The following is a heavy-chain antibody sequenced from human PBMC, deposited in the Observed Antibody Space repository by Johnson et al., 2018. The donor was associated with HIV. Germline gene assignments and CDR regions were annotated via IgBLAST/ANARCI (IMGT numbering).Heavy chain of an antibody. CDR2: INWNGGST. J-gene: IGHJ3*02. Sequence: VQLVESGGGVVQPGRSLRLSCEASRFTFEDHDMSWVRQVPGKGLEWVSGINWNGGSTGYADSVKGRFTISRDNAKNSLYLQMNSLRAEDTALYFCARGSRYCSGGSCPEAFDIWGQGTMVTVSS. CDR3: ARGSRYCSGGSCPEAFDI. V-gene: IGHV3-20*04. CDR1: RFTFEDHD. D-gene: IGHD2-15*01.